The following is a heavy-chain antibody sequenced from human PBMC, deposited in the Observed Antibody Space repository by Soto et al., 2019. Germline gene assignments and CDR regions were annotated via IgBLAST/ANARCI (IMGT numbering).Heavy chain of an antibody. J-gene: IGHJ4*02. CDR3: ASGKTGGGWGYYFDY. Sequence: QVQLVQSGAEVKKPGSSVKVSCKASGGTFSSYAIDWVRQAPGQGLEWMGGIILIFGTADYAQKFQGRVTITADESTSTAYMELSSLRSEDTAVYYCASGKTGGGWGYYFDYWGQGTLVTVSS. V-gene: IGHV1-69*12. CDR2: IILIFGTA. D-gene: IGHD3-16*01. CDR1: GGTFSSYA.